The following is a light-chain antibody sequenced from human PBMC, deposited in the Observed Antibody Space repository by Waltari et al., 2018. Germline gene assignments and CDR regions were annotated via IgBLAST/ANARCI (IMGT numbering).Light chain of an antibody. J-gene: IGKJ4*01. CDR2: WAS. CDR1: QSVLYSSNNKHS. V-gene: IGKV4-1*01. CDR3: QQYYSTPLS. Sequence: DIVMTQSPDSLAVSLGERATINCKSSQSVLYSSNNKHSLAWYQQKPGQPPKLLIYWASTRESGVPARFSGSVSGTDFTLTISSLQAEDVAVYYCQQYYSTPLSFGGGTKVEIK.